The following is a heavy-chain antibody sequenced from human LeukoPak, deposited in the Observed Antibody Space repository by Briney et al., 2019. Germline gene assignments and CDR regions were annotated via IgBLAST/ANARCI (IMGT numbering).Heavy chain of an antibody. V-gene: IGHV3-48*03. CDR1: GFTFSSYD. CDR3: ARVYGSAWVSAY. CDR2: ISSSGSTI. J-gene: IGHJ4*02. Sequence: PGGSLRLSCAASGFTFSSYDMNWVRQAPGKGLEWVSYISSSGSTIYYADSVKGRFTISRDNAKDSLYLQMNSLRAEDTAVYYCARVYGSAWVSAYWGQGTLVTVSS. D-gene: IGHD6-19*01.